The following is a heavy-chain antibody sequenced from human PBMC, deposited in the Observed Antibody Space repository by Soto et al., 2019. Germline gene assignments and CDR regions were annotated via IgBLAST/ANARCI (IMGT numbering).Heavy chain of an antibody. CDR2: SYYSGST. Sequence: PSETLSLTCTVSGGSISSGGYYWSWIRQHPGKGLEWIGYSYYSGSTYYNPSLKSRVTISVDTSKNQFSLKLSSVTAADTAVYYCARGYYYDSSGYYDPYAFDIWGQGTMVTVSS. V-gene: IGHV4-31*03. CDR3: ARGYYYDSSGYYDPYAFDI. J-gene: IGHJ3*02. CDR1: GGSISSGGYY. D-gene: IGHD3-22*01.